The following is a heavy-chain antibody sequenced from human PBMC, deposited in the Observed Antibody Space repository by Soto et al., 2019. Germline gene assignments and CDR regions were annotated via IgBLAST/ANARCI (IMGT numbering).Heavy chain of an antibody. CDR1: GFTFSSYV. CDR2: ISYDGSNK. V-gene: IGHV3-30*18. CDR3: AKDFHCSSTSCYLYSGSYGMDV. Sequence: SLRLSFAASGFTFSSYVMHWVRQAPGKGLEWEVVISYDGSNKYYADSVKGRFTISRDNSKNTLYLQMNSLRAEDTAVYYCAKDFHCSSTSCYLYSGSYGMDVWGQGTTVTVSS. D-gene: IGHD2-2*01. J-gene: IGHJ6*02.